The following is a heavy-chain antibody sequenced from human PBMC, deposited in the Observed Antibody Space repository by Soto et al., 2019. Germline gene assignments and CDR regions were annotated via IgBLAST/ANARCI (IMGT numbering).Heavy chain of an antibody. V-gene: IGHV1-69*01. D-gene: IGHD6-13*01. CDR3: ASGASLWYPSFFDS. J-gene: IGHJ4*02. CDR2: IIPYYNTL. Sequence: QAQVVQSGAEVRKPGSSVKLSCKASEGTFNSYAIAWVRQSPGQGLEWMGGIIPYYNTLNSAQKFKDRVTIIADDSTNTVYMELTSLRSDDTAVYFCASGASLWYPSFFDSWAQGTLVTVSS. CDR1: EGTFNSYA.